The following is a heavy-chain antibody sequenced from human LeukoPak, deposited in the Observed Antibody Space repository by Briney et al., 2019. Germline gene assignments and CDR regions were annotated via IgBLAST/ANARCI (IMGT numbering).Heavy chain of an antibody. CDR1: GGTFSSYG. J-gene: IGHJ6*02. CDR2: IIPFFGTA. D-gene: IGHD6-6*01. CDR3: ARLDEYSSSSRYYGMDV. V-gene: IGHV1-69*13. Sequence: ASVKVSCKASGGTFSSYGISWVRQAPGQGLEWMGGIIPFFGTANYAQKFQGRVTITADESTSTAYMELSSLRSEDTAVYYCARLDEYSSSSRYYGMDVWGQGTTVTVSS.